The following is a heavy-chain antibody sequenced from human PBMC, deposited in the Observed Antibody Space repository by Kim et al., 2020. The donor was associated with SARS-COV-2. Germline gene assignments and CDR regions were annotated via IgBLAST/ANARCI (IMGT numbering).Heavy chain of an antibody. J-gene: IGHJ4*02. CDR3: AKGRSSTRTYYSDY. CDR1: GFTFSSYA. CDR2: ISGSGDST. D-gene: IGHD6-13*01. Sequence: GGSLRLSCAVSGFTFSSYAMSWVRQAPGKGLEWVSAISGSGDSTYYADSVKGRFTISRDNSKNTSYVQMNSLRAEDTAVYYCAKGRSSTRTYYSDYWGQGTLVTVSS. V-gene: IGHV3-23*01.